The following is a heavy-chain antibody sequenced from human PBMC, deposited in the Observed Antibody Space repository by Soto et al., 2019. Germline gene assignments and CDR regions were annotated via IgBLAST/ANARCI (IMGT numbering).Heavy chain of an antibody. CDR1: GGSISSYY. D-gene: IGHD1-26*01. CDR3: ARRWGAAFDY. Sequence: QVQLQESGPGLVKPSETLSLTCTVSGGSISSYYWSWIRQPPGKGLEWIGYIYYSGSTNYNPSLKSRVTISVDTSNNPFSLKLSSVAAADTAVYYCARRWGAAFDYWGQGTLVTVSS. V-gene: IGHV4-59*08. CDR2: IYYSGST. J-gene: IGHJ4*02.